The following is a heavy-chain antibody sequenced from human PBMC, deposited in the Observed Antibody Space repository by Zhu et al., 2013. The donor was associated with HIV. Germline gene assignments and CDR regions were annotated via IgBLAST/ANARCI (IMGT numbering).Heavy chain of an antibody. CDR2: IIPIFGTA. CDR1: GGTFSSYA. Sequence: QVQLVQSGAEVKKPGSSVKVSCKASGGTFSSYAISWVRQAPGQGLEWMGGIIPIFGTANYAQKFQGRVTITADESTSTAYMELSSLRSEDTAVYYCARTIRRIYGSGSYDAFDIWGQGTMVTVSS. J-gene: IGHJ3*02. CDR3: ARTIRRIYGSGSYDAFDI. V-gene: IGHV1-69*01. D-gene: IGHD3-10*01.